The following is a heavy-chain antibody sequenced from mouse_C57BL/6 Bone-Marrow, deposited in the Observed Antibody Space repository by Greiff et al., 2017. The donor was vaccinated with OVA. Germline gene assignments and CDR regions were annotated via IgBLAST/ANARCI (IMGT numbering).Heavy chain of an antibody. D-gene: IGHD1-1*01. Sequence: QVQLQQPGAELVRPGSSVKLSCKASGYTFTSYWMHWVKQRPIQGLEWIGNIDPSDRETHYNQKFKDKATLTVDKSSSTAYMQLSSLTSEDSAVYYCARGTTTVVRYFDVWGTGTTVTVSS. V-gene: IGHV1-52*01. CDR1: GYTFTSYW. CDR2: IDPSDRET. CDR3: ARGTTTVVRYFDV. J-gene: IGHJ1*03.